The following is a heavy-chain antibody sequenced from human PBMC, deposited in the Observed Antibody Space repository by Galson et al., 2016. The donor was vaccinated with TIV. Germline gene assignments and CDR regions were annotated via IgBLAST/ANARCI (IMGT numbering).Heavy chain of an antibody. CDR2: IGHSGNNT. D-gene: IGHD6-19*01. CDR1: GFTFSDYY. J-gene: IGHJ4*02. CDR3: SSGWGLGIGATLFQK. Sequence: SLRLSCAASGFTFSDYYMNWIRQAPGKGLEWVSFIGHSGNNTYYADSVKGRFTISRDNAKNLLYLQMNSLRAEDTAVYYCSSGWGLGIGATLFQKWGQGTLVTVSS. V-gene: IGHV3-11*04.